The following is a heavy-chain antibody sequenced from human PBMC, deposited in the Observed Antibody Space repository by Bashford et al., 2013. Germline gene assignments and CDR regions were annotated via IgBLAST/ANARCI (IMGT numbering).Heavy chain of an antibody. CDR3: AKVLTRTQIAAAGIFWFDP. D-gene: IGHD6-13*01. J-gene: IGHJ5*02. Sequence: GSLRLSCAASGFTFSSYAMSWVRQAPGKGLEWVSAISGSGGSTYYADSVKGRFTISRDNSKNTLYLQMNSLRAEDTAVYYCAKVLTRTQIAAAGIFWFDPWGQGTLVTVSS. CDR2: ISGSGGST. V-gene: IGHV3-23*01. CDR1: GFTFSSYA.